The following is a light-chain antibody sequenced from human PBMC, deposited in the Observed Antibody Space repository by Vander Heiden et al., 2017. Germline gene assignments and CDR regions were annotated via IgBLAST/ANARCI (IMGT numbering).Light chain of an antibody. CDR3: QQYKSYPYT. V-gene: IGKV1-5*03. CDR2: KAS. Sequence: DIQMTQSPSTLSASVGDRVTITCRASQSISSWLAWYQQKPGKAPKLLIYKASSLESGVPSRFSGSGSGTEVTLTISSLQPDDFATYYCQQYKSYPYTFGQGTKREIK. CDR1: QSISSW. J-gene: IGKJ2*01.